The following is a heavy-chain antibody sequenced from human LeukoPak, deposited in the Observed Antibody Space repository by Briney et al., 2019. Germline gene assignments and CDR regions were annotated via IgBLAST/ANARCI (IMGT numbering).Heavy chain of an antibody. CDR2: INWNGGST. V-gene: IGHV3-20*04. CDR1: GFTFDDYG. J-gene: IGHJ6*03. D-gene: IGHD3-10*01. CDR3: ARSRYGSGSYSYYYYMDV. Sequence: GGSLRLSCAASGFTFDDYGMSWVRQAPGKGLEWVSGINWNGGSTGYADSVKGRFTISRDNAKNSLYLQMNSLRAEDTALYYCARSRYGSGSYSYYYYMDVWGKGTTVTVSS.